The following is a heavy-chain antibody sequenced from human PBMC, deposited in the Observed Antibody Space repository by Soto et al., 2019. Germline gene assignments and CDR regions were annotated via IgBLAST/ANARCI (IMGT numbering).Heavy chain of an antibody. CDR2: ISDDGSNK. CDR1: GLTFTNYA. J-gene: IGHJ4*02. CDR3: ARDHFAISWSYFDY. V-gene: IGHV3-30-3*01. D-gene: IGHD6-13*01. Sequence: GGSLRLSCAVSGLTFTNYAMHWARQAPGKGLEWVAVISDDGSNKKYADSVKGRFTISRDNSKNTMYMQMNSLRAEDTALYYCARDHFAISWSYFDYWGQGTLVTVSS.